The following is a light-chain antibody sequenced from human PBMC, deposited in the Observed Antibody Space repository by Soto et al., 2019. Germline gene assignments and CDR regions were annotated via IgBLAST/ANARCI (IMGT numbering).Light chain of an antibody. J-gene: IGKJ1*01. Sequence: DIVLTQSPDTLSLSPGERATLSCRASQSVSSNYLAWYQRKPGQAPRLLVHGASYRATGIPDRFSGSGSGTDFTLTISRLESEDFAVYYCQQYGSLPWTFXQGTKVDIK. CDR2: GAS. CDR1: QSVSSNY. CDR3: QQYGSLPWT. V-gene: IGKV3-20*01.